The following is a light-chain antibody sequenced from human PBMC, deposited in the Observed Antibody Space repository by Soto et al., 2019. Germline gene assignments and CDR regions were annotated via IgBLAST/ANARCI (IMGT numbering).Light chain of an antibody. Sequence: EVVFTQSAVAPSSSPGETGTLWCRAIQSFRSLVAWYQQKPGQAPSLLIYDAYKRATGIPPRFSGSGSGTDFTLTISGLQPEDVASYCCLQHYRYPRTCGQGTRGDIK. CDR2: DAY. V-gene: IGKV3-11*01. J-gene: IGKJ1*01. CDR3: LQHYRYPRT. CDR1: QSFRSL.